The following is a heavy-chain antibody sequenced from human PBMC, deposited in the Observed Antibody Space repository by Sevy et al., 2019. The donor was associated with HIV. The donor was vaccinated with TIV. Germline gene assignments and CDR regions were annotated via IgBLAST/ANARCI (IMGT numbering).Heavy chain of an antibody. V-gene: IGHV3-30*02. J-gene: IGHJ5*02. CDR2: IWHDGSKK. D-gene: IGHD4-4*01. CDR3: ARETDNSARWLDP. CDR1: GFTFNFHG. Sequence: GGSLRLSCAASGFTFNFHGMHWVRQAPGKGLEWVAFIWHDGSKKYMANSVKGQFTISRDNSKNTLFLQMNSLTVEDTAVYYCARETDNSARWLDPWGQGTLVTVSS.